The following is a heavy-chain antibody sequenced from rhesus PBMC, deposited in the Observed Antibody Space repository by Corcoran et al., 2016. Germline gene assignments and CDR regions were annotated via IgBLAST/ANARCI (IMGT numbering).Heavy chain of an antibody. CDR2: IYGSSTST. J-gene: IGHJ4*01. D-gene: IGHD3-16*01. Sequence: QVQLQESGPGVVKPSETLSLTCAVSGGSISDSYRWSWIRQPPGKGREGIGYIYGSSTSTNDNPAHKSRATISKDTAKNQFALKLSSVTAADTAVYYCASSGSYYYEDYWGQGVLVTVSS. V-gene: IGHV4S10*01. CDR1: GGSISDSYR. CDR3: ASSGSYYYEDY.